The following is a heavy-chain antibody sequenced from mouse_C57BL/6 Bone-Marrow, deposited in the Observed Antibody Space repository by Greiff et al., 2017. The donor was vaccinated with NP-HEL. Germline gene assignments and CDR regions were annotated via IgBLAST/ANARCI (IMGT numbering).Heavy chain of an antibody. CDR3: ARGSITTVVATNY. Sequence: QVHVKQPGAELVRPGSSVKLSCKASGYTFTSYWMHWVKQRPIQGLEWIGNIDPSDSETHYNQKFKDKATLTVDKSSSTAYMQLSSLTSEDSAVYYCARGSITTVVATNYWGQGTTLTVSS. D-gene: IGHD1-1*01. J-gene: IGHJ2*01. CDR2: IDPSDSET. V-gene: IGHV1-52*01. CDR1: GYTFTSYW.